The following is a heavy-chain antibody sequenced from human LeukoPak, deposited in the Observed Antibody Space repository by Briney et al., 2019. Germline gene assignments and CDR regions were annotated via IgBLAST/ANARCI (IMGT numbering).Heavy chain of an antibody. D-gene: IGHD1-26*01. V-gene: IGHV4-34*01. CDR3: ARGRDIVGATSDDY. CDR1: GGSFSGYY. J-gene: IGHJ4*02. Sequence: SETLSLTCAVYGGSFSGYYWSWIRQPPGKGLEWIGEINHSGSTNYNPSLKSRVTISVDTSKNQFFLKLSSVTAADTAVYYCARGRDIVGATSDDYWGQGTLVTVSS. CDR2: INHSGST.